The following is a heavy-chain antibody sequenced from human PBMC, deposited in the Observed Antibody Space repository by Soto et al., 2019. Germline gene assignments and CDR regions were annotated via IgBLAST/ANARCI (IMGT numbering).Heavy chain of an antibody. CDR3: VRNGGGNWFGS. CDR2: IIPLFDTA. Sequence: SVKVSCKASGGTFSSNAISWVRQAPGQGLEWMGGIIPLFDTANYAQKFLGRVTITADEPTSTAYMELSSLRSEDTSVYYCVRNGGGNWFGSWGQGTLVTVSS. J-gene: IGHJ5*01. V-gene: IGHV1-69*13. D-gene: IGHD3-16*01. CDR1: GGTFSSNA.